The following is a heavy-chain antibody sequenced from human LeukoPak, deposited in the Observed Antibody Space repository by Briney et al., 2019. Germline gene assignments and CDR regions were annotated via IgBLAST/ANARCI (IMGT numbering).Heavy chain of an antibody. Sequence: ASVTDSCKASGYTFTNYGSCWARPAPGQGLDWMGWISAYNGNTNYVRKLQGRVIMTTDTSTSRAYMELRSLRSDDTAVYYCARDLGPSSSWYPGNAFDIWGQGTMVTVSS. J-gene: IGHJ3*02. CDR3: ARDLGPSSSWYPGNAFDI. D-gene: IGHD6-13*01. CDR1: GYTFTNYG. V-gene: IGHV1-18*01. CDR2: ISAYNGNT.